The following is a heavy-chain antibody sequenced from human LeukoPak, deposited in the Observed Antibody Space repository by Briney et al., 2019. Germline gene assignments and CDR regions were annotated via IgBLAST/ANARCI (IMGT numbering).Heavy chain of an antibody. CDR3: ARDLILGYCSSTSCSNWFDP. CDR2: INPNSGGT. J-gene: IGHJ5*02. Sequence: ASVKVSCKASGGTFSSYAISWVRQAPGRGLEWMGRINPNSGGTNYAQKFQGRVTMTRDTSISTAYMELSRLRSDDTAVYYCARDLILGYCSSTSCSNWFDPWGQGTLVTVSS. CDR1: GGTFSSYA. V-gene: IGHV1-2*06. D-gene: IGHD2-2*03.